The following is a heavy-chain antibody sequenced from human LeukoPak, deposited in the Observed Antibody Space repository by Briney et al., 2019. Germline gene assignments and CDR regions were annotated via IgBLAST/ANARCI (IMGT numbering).Heavy chain of an antibody. D-gene: IGHD6-13*01. V-gene: IGHV3-74*01. J-gene: IGHJ4*02. CDR2: INTDGSST. Sequence: GGSLRLSCAASGFTLSSYWIHWVRQAPGMGLVWVSRINTDGSSTSYADSVKGRFTISRDNAKNTVYMQMNSLRAEDTAVYYCVRGSPIAEDWGQGTLVTVSS. CDR3: VRGSPIAED. CDR1: GFTLSSYW.